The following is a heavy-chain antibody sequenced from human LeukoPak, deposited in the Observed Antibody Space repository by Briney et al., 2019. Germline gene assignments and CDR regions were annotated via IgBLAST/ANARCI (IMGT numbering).Heavy chain of an antibody. CDR2: ISGSGGST. CDR3: AKVGDGYNLYFDY. J-gene: IGHJ4*02. V-gene: IGHV3-23*01. Sequence: GGSLRLSCAGSGFTFSSYAMNWVRQAPGKGLEWVSAISGSGGSTYYADSVKGRFTISRDNSKNTLYLQMNSLRAEDTAVYYCAKVGDGYNLYFDYWGQGTLVTVSS. CDR1: GFTFSSYA. D-gene: IGHD5-24*01.